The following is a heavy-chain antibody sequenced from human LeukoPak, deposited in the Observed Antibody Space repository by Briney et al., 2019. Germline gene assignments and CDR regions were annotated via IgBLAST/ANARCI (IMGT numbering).Heavy chain of an antibody. CDR3: ARDLVVVVVAATLSPGWFDP. Sequence: GGSLRLSCAASGFTFSSYWMSWVRQAPGKGLEWVANIKQDGSEKYYVDSVKGRFTISRDNAKNSLYLQMNSLRAEDTAVYYCARDLVVVVVAATLSPGWFDPWGQGTLVTVSS. CDR2: IKQDGSEK. CDR1: GFTFSSYW. J-gene: IGHJ5*02. V-gene: IGHV3-7*01. D-gene: IGHD2-15*01.